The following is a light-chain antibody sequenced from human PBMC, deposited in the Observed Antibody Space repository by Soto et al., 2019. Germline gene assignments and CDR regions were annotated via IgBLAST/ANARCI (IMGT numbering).Light chain of an antibody. CDR1: QSISSK. CDR2: GAS. V-gene: IGKV3-15*01. J-gene: IGKJ5*01. Sequence: EIVMTQSPATLSVSPGERATLSCRASQSISSKLAWYQQKPGQAPRLLIYGASTRATGIPARFSGSESGTEVTLTISILQSKDFAVYNCQQYNNWPPITFVQGTRLES. CDR3: QQYNNWPPIT.